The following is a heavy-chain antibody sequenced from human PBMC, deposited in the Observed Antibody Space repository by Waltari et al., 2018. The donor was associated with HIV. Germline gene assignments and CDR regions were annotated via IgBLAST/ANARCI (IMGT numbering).Heavy chain of an antibody. J-gene: IGHJ4*02. CDR3: ARLNLKNGHLPSY. V-gene: IGHV7-4-1*02. CDR1: GYTFTDFA. D-gene: IGHD2-8*01. Sequence: QVQLVQSGSELRTPGASVKVACKTSGYTFTDFALNWVRQAPGQGLQWMGWINTETGKPADAQECTGLFVISLETSVSTKNRKISSLKAEDTAVYYCARLNLKNGHLPSYWGQGTLVTVSS. CDR2: INTETGKP.